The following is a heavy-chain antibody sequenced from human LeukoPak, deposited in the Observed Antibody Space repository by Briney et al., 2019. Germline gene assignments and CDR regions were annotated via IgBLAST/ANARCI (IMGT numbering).Heavy chain of an antibody. CDR1: GYTFTGYY. CDR3: ARDPPPNTYYYGSGAQGDY. Sequence: ASVKVSCKASGYTFTGYYMHWVRQDPGQGLEWMGWINPNSGGTNYAQKFQGRVTMTRDTSISTAYMELSRLRSDDTAVYYCARDPPPNTYYYGSGAQGDYWGQGTLVTVSS. J-gene: IGHJ4*02. CDR2: INPNSGGT. D-gene: IGHD3-10*01. V-gene: IGHV1-2*02.